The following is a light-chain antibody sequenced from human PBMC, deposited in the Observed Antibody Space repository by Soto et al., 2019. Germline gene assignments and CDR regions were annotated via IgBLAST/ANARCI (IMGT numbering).Light chain of an antibody. J-gene: IGLJ1*01. CDR2: EVN. CDR1: SSDGGGYNY. CDR3: SSYPGRATYV. Sequence: QAVRGVHASVSVSLEKAITVSCTGTSSDGGGYNYVSWYQQHPGKAPKLMTYEVNIRPSGVSNRFSGSKSGNTASLTISGLQAEDEADYYCSSYPGRATYVFGTGTKVTVL. V-gene: IGLV2-14*01.